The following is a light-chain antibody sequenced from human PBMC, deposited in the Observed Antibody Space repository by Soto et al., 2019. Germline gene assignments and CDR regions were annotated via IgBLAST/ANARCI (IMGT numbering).Light chain of an antibody. CDR2: GNS. CDR1: SSNIGAGYD. J-gene: IGLJ1*01. V-gene: IGLV1-40*01. CDR3: QSYDSSLSVLYF. Sequence: QSVLTQPPSVSGAPGQRVTISCTGSSSNIGAGYDVHWYQQLPGTAPKLLIYGNSNRPSGVPDRFSGSKSGTSASLAIPGLQAEDEADYYGQSYDSSLSVLYFFGIGTKVTVL.